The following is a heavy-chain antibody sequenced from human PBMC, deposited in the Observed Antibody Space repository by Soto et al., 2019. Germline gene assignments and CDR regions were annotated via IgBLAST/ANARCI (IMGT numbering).Heavy chain of an antibody. CDR1: GFTFSSYA. CDR2: ISGSGGST. CDR3: AKQGFCSSTSCPETTNYYYGMDV. D-gene: IGHD2-2*01. J-gene: IGHJ6*02. Sequence: GGSLRLSCAASGFTFSSYAMSWVRQAPGKGLEWVSAISGSGGSTYYADSVKGRFTISRDNSKNTLYLQMNSLRAEDTAVYYCAKQGFCSSTSCPETTNYYYGMDVWGQGTTVTVSS. V-gene: IGHV3-23*01.